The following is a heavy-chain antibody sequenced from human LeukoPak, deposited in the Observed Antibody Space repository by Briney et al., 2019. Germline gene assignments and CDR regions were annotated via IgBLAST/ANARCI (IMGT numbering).Heavy chain of an antibody. D-gene: IGHD3-22*01. CDR2: INPNSGGT. J-gene: IGHJ4*02. V-gene: IGHV1-2*04. CDR1: GYTFTDYF. CDR3: ARDLPDYYDSSGYPPGDY. Sequence: ASVKVSCEASGYTFTDYFMHWVRQAPGQGLEWMGWINPNSGGTNYAQKFQGWVTMTRDTSISTAYIELSRLSSDDTAVYYCARDLPDYYDSSGYPPGDYWGQGTLVTVSS.